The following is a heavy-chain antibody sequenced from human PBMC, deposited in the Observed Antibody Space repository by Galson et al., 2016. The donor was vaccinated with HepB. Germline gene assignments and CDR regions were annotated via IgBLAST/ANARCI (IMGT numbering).Heavy chain of an antibody. CDR1: GYSFTIYW. Sequence: QSGAEVKRPGESLKISCQCFGYSFTIYWIAWVRQMPGKGLEWMGVIYPGDSTARYGPSFQGQVTMSVDKSINTAYLELTSLKASDTAMYFCAREEFFQFWGQGTLVTVSS. CDR3: AREEFFQF. V-gene: IGHV5-51*01. CDR2: IYPGDSTA. J-gene: IGHJ1*01. D-gene: IGHD3-10*01.